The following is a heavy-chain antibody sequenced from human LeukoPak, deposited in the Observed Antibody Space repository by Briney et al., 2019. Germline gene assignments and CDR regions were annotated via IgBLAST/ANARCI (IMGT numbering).Heavy chain of an antibody. CDR3: ARGGGAWGEFDY. V-gene: IGHV3-21*01. D-gene: IGHD3-16*01. CDR1: GFNFKLYS. Sequence: PGGSLRLSCAASGFNFKLYSMRWVRQAPGRGLEWVSSISSSATYKYYPDSLKGRFTISRDNAKKSLFLRLDSLRAEDTAVYSCARGGGAWGEFDYWGLGTLVIVSS. CDR2: ISSSATYK. J-gene: IGHJ4*02.